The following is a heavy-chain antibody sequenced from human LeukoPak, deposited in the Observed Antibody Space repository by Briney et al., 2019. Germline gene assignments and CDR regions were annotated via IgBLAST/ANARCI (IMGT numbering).Heavy chain of an antibody. D-gene: IGHD6-19*01. V-gene: IGHV4-59*08. CDR2: ISYSGST. CDR1: GGSISSYY. Sequence: SETLSLTCTVSGGSISSYYWSWIRQPPGKGLEWIGYISYSGSTNFNPSLKSRVTISVDTSKNQFSLKLSSVTAADTAVYYCARHWSSSGWLIDYWGQGTLVTVSS. CDR3: ARHWSSSGWLIDY. J-gene: IGHJ4*02.